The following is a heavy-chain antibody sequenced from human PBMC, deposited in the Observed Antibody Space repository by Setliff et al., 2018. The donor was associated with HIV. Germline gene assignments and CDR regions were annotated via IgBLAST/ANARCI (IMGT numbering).Heavy chain of an antibody. V-gene: IGHV4-59*08. CDR2: VHSNGDI. J-gene: IGHJ4*02. CDR1: GGSIFGYY. Sequence: SETLSLTCTVSGGSIFGYYWTWIRQSPGKGLEWIGYVHSNGDINYSPSLKSRITISLDTSRSQFSLKATSVTAADTAVYFCARGLHSGTYWGTRPLGLDYWGQGSLVTVSS. D-gene: IGHD1-26*01. CDR3: ARGLHSGTYWGTRPLGLDY.